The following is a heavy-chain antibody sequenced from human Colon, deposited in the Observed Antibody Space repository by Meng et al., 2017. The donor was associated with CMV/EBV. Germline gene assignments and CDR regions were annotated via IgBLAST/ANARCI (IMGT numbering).Heavy chain of an antibody. CDR1: GGSISSSSYY. CDR2: LYYTGST. V-gene: IGHV4-39*01. CDR3: ARQGGASPTTGVF. Sequence: SGGSISSSSYYWGWARQPPGQGFEWIGSLYYTGSTYYNTSLGSRVTMSVDTSRNQFSLKLSSVTVADTAVYYCARQGGASPTTGVFWGPGILVTVSS. D-gene: IGHD1-26*01. J-gene: IGHJ4*02.